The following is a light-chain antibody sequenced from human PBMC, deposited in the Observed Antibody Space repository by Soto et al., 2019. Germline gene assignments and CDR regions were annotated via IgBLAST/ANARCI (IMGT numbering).Light chain of an antibody. Sequence: DIQMTQSPSTLSASVGDRVTITCRASQSISSWLAWYQQKPGKAPKLLIYKASSLESGVPSRFSGSGSGTEFTLTISSLQPDDFATYECQQYNSYSRLYTFGQGTKLEIK. CDR3: QQYNSYSRLYT. CDR2: KAS. J-gene: IGKJ2*01. CDR1: QSISSW. V-gene: IGKV1-5*03.